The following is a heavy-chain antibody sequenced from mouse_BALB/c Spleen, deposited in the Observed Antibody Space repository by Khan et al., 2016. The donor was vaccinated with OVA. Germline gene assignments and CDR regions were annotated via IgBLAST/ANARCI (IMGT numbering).Heavy chain of an antibody. Sequence: VQLQESGAELVRPGTSVKVSCKASGYAFNNYMLEWVKQRPGQGLEWIGVINPGSGGTNYNEKFKGKATLTAEQSSNTASMQLSSLTSDDSAVSFCGIGGYGSLAYWGQGTLVTVSA. V-gene: IGHV1-54*01. CDR2: INPGSGGT. J-gene: IGHJ3*01. D-gene: IGHD1-1*02. CDR1: GYAFNNYM. CDR3: GIGGYGSLAY.